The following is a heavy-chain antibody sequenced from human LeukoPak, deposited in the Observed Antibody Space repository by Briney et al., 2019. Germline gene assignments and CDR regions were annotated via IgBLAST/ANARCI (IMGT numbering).Heavy chain of an antibody. Sequence: PGGSLRLSCEASGFTFSRYWMHCVRQAPGKGLEWVSSISDRSTCIYYADSLKGRFAISRDNAKNSLYLQMNSLRAEDTAVYYCARDSGLDTGYEKRFDYWGQGTLVTVSS. V-gene: IGHV3-21*01. D-gene: IGHD5-12*01. CDR1: GFTFSRYW. CDR2: ISDRSTCI. J-gene: IGHJ4*02. CDR3: ARDSGLDTGYEKRFDY.